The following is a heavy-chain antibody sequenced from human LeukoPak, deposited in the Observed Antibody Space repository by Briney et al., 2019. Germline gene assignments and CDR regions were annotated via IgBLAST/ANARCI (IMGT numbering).Heavy chain of an antibody. V-gene: IGHV3-30*04. J-gene: IGHJ4*02. CDR2: ISYDGSNK. CDR3: ARAPSGTSPTDY. Sequence: GRSLRLSCAASGFTFSSYAMRWVRQAPGKGLEWVAVISYDGSNKYYADSVKGRFTISRDNSKNTLYLQMNSLRAEDTAVYYCARAPSGTSPTDYWGQGTLVTVSS. D-gene: IGHD4-23*01. CDR1: GFTFSSYA.